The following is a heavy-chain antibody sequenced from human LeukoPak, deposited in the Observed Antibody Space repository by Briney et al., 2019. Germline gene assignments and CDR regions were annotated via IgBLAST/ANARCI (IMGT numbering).Heavy chain of an antibody. D-gene: IGHD3-9*01. V-gene: IGHV3-7*03. J-gene: IGHJ6*03. CDR2: IKQDGSEK. CDR1: GFTFSSYW. Sequence: GGSLRLSCAASGFTFSSYWMSWVRQAPGKGLEWVANIKQDGSEKYYVDSVKGRFTISRDNAKNSLYLQMNSLRAEDTAVYYCAREYDILTGYTYYMDVWGKGTTVTISS. CDR3: AREYDILTGYTYYMDV.